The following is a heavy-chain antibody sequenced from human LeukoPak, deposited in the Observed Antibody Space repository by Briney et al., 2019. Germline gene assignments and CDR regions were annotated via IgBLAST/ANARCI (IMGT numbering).Heavy chain of an antibody. D-gene: IGHD3-16*01. CDR2: IFSGGST. CDR3: AREPRRLGDLLTI. Sequence: GSLRLSCAASGFTVSNNHMIWVRQAPGKGPEWVSVIFSGGSTYYVDSVKGRFTISRDNSKNMVYLQMNSLRVEDTAVYYCAREPRRLGDLLTIWGQGIMVTVSS. CDR1: GFTVSNNH. V-gene: IGHV3-66*01. J-gene: IGHJ3*02.